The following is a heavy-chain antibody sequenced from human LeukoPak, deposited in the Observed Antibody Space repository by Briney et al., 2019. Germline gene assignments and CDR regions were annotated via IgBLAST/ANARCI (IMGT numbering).Heavy chain of an antibody. D-gene: IGHD7-27*01. Sequence: GASVKVSCKASGGTFSSYAISWVRQAPGQGLEWMGRIIPILGIANYAQKFQGRVTITADKSTSTAYMEPSSLRSEDTAVYYCAIELTGIRYYFDYWGQGTLITVSS. J-gene: IGHJ4*02. CDR3: AIELTGIRYYFDY. CDR1: GGTFSSYA. V-gene: IGHV1-69*04. CDR2: IIPILGIA.